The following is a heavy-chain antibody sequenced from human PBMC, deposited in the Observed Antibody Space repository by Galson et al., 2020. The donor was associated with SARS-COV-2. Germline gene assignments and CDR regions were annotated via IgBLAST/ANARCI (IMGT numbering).Heavy chain of an antibody. CDR2: INHSGST. D-gene: IGHD3-16*01. CDR3: ARDGAGEVIRKTPHLPRYYYYYGMDV. J-gene: IGHJ6*02. Sequence: SQASETLSLTCAVYGGSFSGYYWSWIRQPPGKGLEWIGEINHSGSTNYNPSLKSRVTILVDTSKNQFSLKLSSVTAADTAVYYCARDGAGEVIRKTPHLPRYYYYYGMDVWGQGTTVTVSS. CDR1: GGSFSGYY. V-gene: IGHV4-34*01.